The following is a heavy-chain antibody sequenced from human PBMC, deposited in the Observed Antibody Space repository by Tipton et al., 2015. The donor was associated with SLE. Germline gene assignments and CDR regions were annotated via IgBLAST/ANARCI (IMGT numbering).Heavy chain of an antibody. D-gene: IGHD4-11*01. J-gene: IGHJ5*02. CDR2: IYYSGST. V-gene: IGHV4-59*08. Sequence: LRLSCTVSGGSISSYYWSWIRQPPGRGLEWIGYIYYSGSTNYNPSLKSRVTISVDTSKNQFSLKLSSVTAADTAVYYCARPPTAWGQGTLVTVSS. CDR3: ARPPTA. CDR1: GGSISSYY.